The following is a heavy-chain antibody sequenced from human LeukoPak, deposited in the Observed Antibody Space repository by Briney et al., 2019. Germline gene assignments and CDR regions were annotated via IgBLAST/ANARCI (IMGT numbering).Heavy chain of an antibody. V-gene: IGHV1-69*08. D-gene: IGHD1-26*01. Sequence: SVTVSCQLSARTPNSHSISWVRHAPGHGLEWMGWTIPNLGTTNRTQIFQERVSPSADKSTNTAYMELTSLTSDDTAVYYCATTNDGGGYQWGDFFDFWGQGTLVTVSS. CDR3: ATTNDGGGYQWGDFFDF. CDR2: TIPNLGTT. J-gene: IGHJ4*02. CDR1: ARTPNSHS.